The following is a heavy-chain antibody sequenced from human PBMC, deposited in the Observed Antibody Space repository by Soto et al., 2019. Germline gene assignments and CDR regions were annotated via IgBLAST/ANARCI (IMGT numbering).Heavy chain of an antibody. J-gene: IGHJ4*02. CDR1: GGTFSNYA. V-gene: IGHV1-69*13. CDR3: ARPVEMATISRSYLFY. CDR2: IIPIFGTA. Sequence: ASVKVSCKAPGGTFSNYAINWVRQAPGQGLEWMGGIIPIFGTANYAQKFQGRVTITADESTSTAYLGLSSLRSEDTAVYYCARPVEMATISRSYLFYWGQGTLVTVSS. D-gene: IGHD5-12*01.